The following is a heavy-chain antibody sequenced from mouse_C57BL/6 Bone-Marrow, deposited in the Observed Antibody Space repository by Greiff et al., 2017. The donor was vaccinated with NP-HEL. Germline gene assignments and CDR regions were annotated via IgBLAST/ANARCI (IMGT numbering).Heavy chain of an antibody. CDR2: INPSSGYT. CDR1: GYTFTSYW. V-gene: IGHV1-7*01. Sequence: VMLVESGAELAKPGASVKLSCKASGYTFTSYWMHWVKQRPGQGLEWIGYINPSSGYTKYNQKFKDKATLTADKSSSTAYMQLSSLTYEDSAVYYCARSTPITTAGFAYWGQGTLVTVSA. D-gene: IGHD1-2*01. CDR3: ARSTPITTAGFAY. J-gene: IGHJ3*01.